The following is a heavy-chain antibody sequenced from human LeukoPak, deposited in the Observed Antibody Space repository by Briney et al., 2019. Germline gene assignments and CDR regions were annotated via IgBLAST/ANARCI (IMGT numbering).Heavy chain of an antibody. CDR3: ARHPSRGYYCSSTSCYGPSDY. CDR2: IYPGDSDT. V-gene: IGHV5-51*01. D-gene: IGHD2-2*01. J-gene: IGHJ4*02. Sequence: PGESLKTSCKGSGYSFTSYWIGWVRQMPGKGLEWMGIIYPGDSDTRYSPSFQGQVTISADKSISTAYLQWSSLKASDTAMYYCARHPSRGYYCSSTSCYGPSDYWGQGTLVTVSS. CDR1: GYSFTSYW.